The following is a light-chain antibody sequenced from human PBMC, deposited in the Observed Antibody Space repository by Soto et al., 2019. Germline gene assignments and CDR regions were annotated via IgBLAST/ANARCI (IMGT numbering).Light chain of an antibody. J-gene: IGKJ1*01. Sequence: EIVLTQSPATLSLSPGERATLSCRASQSVSSYLAWYQQKPGQAPRLLIYDASNRATGIPARFSGSGSGTDFTLTISSREPEDFAVYYCQQRSNWGWTFGQGTKVEIK. CDR2: DAS. CDR3: QQRSNWGWT. CDR1: QSVSSY. V-gene: IGKV3-11*01.